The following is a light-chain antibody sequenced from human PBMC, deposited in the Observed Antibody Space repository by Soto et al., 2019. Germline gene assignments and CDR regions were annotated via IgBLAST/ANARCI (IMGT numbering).Light chain of an antibody. Sequence: QSALTQPPSVSGSPGQSVTISCTGPSSDVGSYNRVSWYQHTPGTAPKPMIYEVSNRPSGRPDLFSGSKSGNTASLTISGLQAEDEAHYYFSSYTTSSTYVFGTGTKLTVL. CDR1: SSDVGSYNR. J-gene: IGLJ1*01. V-gene: IGLV2-18*02. CDR2: EVS. CDR3: SSYTTSSTYV.